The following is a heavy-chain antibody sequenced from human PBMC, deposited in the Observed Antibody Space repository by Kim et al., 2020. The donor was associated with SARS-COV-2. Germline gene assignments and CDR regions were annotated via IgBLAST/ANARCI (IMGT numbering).Heavy chain of an antibody. Sequence: ASVKVSCKASGYTFTSYAMHWVRQAPGQRLEWMGWINAGNGNTKYSQKFQGRVTITRDTSASTAYMELSSLRSEDTAVYYCARGMVGFGVVFDYWGQGTLVTVSS. CDR1: GYTFTSYA. CDR2: INAGNGNT. V-gene: IGHV1-3*01. CDR3: ARGMVGFGVVFDY. J-gene: IGHJ4*02. D-gene: IGHD3-3*01.